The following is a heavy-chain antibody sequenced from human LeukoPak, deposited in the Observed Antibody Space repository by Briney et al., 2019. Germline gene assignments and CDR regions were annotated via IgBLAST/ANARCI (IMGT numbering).Heavy chain of an antibody. J-gene: IGHJ5*02. CDR1: GFTFSSYW. CDR2: IKQDGSEK. D-gene: IGHD2-8*02. CDR3: ARDARTDSPFSWSDP. Sequence: GGSLRLSCAASGFTFSSYWMSWVRQAPGKWPEWVAKIKQDGSEKYYVDSVKGRLTISRDNGKNALYLQMDTLRAEDTAVYYCARDARTDSPFSWSDPWGQGTLVTVSS. V-gene: IGHV3-7*01.